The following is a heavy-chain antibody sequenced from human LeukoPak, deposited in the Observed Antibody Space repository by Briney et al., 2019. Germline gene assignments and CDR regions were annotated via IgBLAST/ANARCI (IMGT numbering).Heavy chain of an antibody. D-gene: IGHD2-2*01. CDR3: ARVDYGYCSSASCFDAFDI. V-gene: IGHV3-30*04. J-gene: IGHJ3*02. CDR1: GFTFISYA. Sequence: PGGSLRLSCAAPGFTFISYAIHWVRQAPGKGLEWVAVISFHGTDSFYADSVKGRFTISRDNAKNSLYLQMNSLRAEDTAVYYCARVDYGYCSSASCFDAFDIWGQGTMVTVSS. CDR2: ISFHGTDS.